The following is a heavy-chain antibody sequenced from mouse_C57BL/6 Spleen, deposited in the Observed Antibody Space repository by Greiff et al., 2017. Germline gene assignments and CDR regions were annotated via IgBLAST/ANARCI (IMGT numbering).Heavy chain of an antibody. CDR2: IHPNSGST. CDR3: ARWDYGSSYYFDY. D-gene: IGHD1-1*01. V-gene: IGHV1-64*01. J-gene: IGHJ2*01. CDR1: GYTFTSYW. Sequence: QVQLKQPGAELVKPGASVKLSCKASGYTFTSYWMHWVKQRPGQGLEWIGMIHPNSGSTNYNEKFKSKATLTVDKSSSTAYMQLSSLTSEDSAVYYGARWDYGSSYYFDYWGQGTTLTVSS.